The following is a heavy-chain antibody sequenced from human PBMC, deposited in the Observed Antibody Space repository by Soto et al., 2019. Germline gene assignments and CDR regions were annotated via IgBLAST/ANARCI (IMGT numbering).Heavy chain of an antibody. D-gene: IGHD3-3*01. V-gene: IGHV3-7*01. CDR2: IKEDGSEK. Sequence: EGQLVEAGGGLVQPEVSLRLSCAASQLTFSPYYMSWVSQAPGKGLEWVAHIKEDGSEKFYVDSVKGRFNISRDNAHNLLFRQMNSLRVEYTAVYYCARSQWSGADIWGQGTMVTVSS. CDR3: ARSQWSGADI. J-gene: IGHJ3*02. CDR1: QLTFSPYY.